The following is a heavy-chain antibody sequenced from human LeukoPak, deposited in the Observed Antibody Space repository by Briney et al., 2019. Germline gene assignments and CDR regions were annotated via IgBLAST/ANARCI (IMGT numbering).Heavy chain of an antibody. CDR3: ARARAPLDY. CDR1: GFTFSSYG. CDR2: IWYDGSNK. D-gene: IGHD1-26*01. V-gene: IGHV3-33*01. J-gene: IGHJ4*02. Sequence: GRSLRLSCAASGFTFSSYGVHWVRQAPGKGLEWVAVIWYDGSNKYYADSVKGRFTISRDNSKNTLYLQMNSLRAEDTAVYYCARARAPLDYWGQGTLVTVSS.